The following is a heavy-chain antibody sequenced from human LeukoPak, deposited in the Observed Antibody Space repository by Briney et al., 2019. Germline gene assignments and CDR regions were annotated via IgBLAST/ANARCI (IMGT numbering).Heavy chain of an antibody. Sequence: GGSLRLSCAASGFTFSSYAMHWVRQAPGKGLEWVAVISYDGSNKYYADSVKGRFTISRDNSKNTLYLQMNSLGAEDTAVYYCARFRMGPTDYWGQGTLVTVSS. CDR2: ISYDGSNK. V-gene: IGHV3-30*04. J-gene: IGHJ4*02. D-gene: IGHD1-26*01. CDR3: ARFRMGPTDY. CDR1: GFTFSSYA.